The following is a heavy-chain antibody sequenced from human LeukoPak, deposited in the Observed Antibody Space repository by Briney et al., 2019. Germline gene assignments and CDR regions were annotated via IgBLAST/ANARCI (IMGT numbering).Heavy chain of an antibody. V-gene: IGHV4-34*01. CDR1: GGSFSGYY. Sequence: SETLSLTCAVYGGSFSGYYWSWIRQPPGKGLEWIGEINHSGSTNYNPSLKSRVTISVDTSKNQFSLKLSSVTAADTAVYYCARGHYSILGATNGRWGYYFDYWGQGTLATVSS. CDR3: ARGHYSILGATNGRWGYYFDY. D-gene: IGHD1-26*01. CDR2: INHSGST. J-gene: IGHJ4*02.